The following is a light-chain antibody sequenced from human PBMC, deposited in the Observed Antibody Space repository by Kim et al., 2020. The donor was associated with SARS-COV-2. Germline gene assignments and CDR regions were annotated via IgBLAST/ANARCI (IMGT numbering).Light chain of an antibody. Sequence: GQSVTISCTGTSSDVGSYNRVSWYQQPPGTAPKLMIYEVSNRPSGVPDRVSGSKSGNTASLTISGLQAEDEADYYCSSYASSSTWVFGGGTQLTVL. J-gene: IGLJ3*02. CDR2: EVS. CDR1: SSDVGSYNR. V-gene: IGLV2-18*02. CDR3: SSYASSSTWV.